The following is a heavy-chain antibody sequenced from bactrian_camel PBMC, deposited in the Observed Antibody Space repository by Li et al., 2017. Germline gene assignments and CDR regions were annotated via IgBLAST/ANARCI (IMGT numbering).Heavy chain of an antibody. D-gene: IGHD3*01. CDR3: AMGVYCANVLSPSEYDT. Sequence: QVQLVESGGGLVQPGGSLRLSCSASGSIQRTNCMGWFRQAPGKVREGVAGIGTNGVAAAADSVKGRFTISRDSAKTTLFLEMNSLKPDDTAMYYCAMGVYCANVLSPSEYDTWGQGTQVTVS. CDR1: GSIQRTNC. J-gene: IGHJ4*01. CDR2: IGTNGVA. V-gene: IGHV3S53*01.